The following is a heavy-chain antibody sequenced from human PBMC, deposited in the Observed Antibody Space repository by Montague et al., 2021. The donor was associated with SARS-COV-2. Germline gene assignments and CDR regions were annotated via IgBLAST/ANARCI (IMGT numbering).Heavy chain of an antibody. V-gene: IGHV6-1*01. CDR1: GDSVSINSAT. CDR2: TYYMSKWYN. J-gene: IGHJ6*02. Sequence: CAISGDSVSINSATWNWVRQSPSRGLEWLGRTYYMSKWYNDYAVSVRGRVTINPDTSKNQFSLQLNSVTHEDTAIYYCTSGREGNYNVMDVWGQGTTVTVSS. CDR3: TSGREGNYNVMDV. D-gene: IGHD1-1*01.